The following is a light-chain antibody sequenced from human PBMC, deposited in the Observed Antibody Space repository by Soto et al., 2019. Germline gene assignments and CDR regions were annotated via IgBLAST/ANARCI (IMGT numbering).Light chain of an antibody. J-gene: IGKJ1*01. Sequence: TVMTQSPATLSMSSWERATLSFRASQSGRSSLAWYQQKPGQAPRLLIYGASTRATGVPVRFSGSGSGTEFTLTISSLQSEDFAVYYCQHYDHWPLTFGRGTKV. CDR1: QSGRSS. CDR2: GAS. CDR3: QHYDHWPLT. V-gene: IGKV3-15*01.